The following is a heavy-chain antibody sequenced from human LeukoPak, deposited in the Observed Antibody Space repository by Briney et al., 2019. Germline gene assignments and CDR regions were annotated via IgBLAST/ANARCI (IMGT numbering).Heavy chain of an antibody. CDR1: GYTFTSYD. CDR2: MNPNSGNT. CDR3: ASPGGDYGVPKTPEYIQH. Sequence: ASVKVSCKASGYTFTSYDINWVRQATGQGLEWMGWMNPNSGNTGYAQKFQGRVTITRNTSISTAYMELSSLRSEDAAVYYCASPGGDYGVPKTPEYIQHWGQGTLVIVSS. V-gene: IGHV1-8*03. J-gene: IGHJ1*01. D-gene: IGHD4/OR15-4a*01.